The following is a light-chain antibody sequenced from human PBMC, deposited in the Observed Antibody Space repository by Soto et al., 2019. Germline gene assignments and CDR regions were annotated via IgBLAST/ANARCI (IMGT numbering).Light chain of an antibody. CDR3: SSYTSSSTHVV. J-gene: IGLJ2*01. CDR2: EVS. V-gene: IGLV2-14*01. CDR1: SSDVGGYNY. Sequence: QSALTQPASVSGSPGQSITISCTGTSSDVGGYNYVPWYQQHPGKAPKLMIYEVSNRPSGVSNRFSGSKSGNTASLTISGLQAEDDAEYYCSSYTSSSTHVVFGGGTKLTVL.